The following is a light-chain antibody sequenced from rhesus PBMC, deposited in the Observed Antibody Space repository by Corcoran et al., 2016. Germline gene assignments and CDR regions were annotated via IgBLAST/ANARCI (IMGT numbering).Light chain of an antibody. CDR3: QHGYGTPFT. V-gene: IGKV1-74*01. J-gene: IGKJ3*01. CDR1: ENVNNY. Sequence: DIQMTQSPSSLSASVGDRVTTTCRASENVNNYLNRYQQKPGKAPKLLIYKESTLQSGVPSRFSCSGFGTDYTFTISSLQPEDVATYYCQHGYGTPFTFGPGNKLDIK. CDR2: KES.